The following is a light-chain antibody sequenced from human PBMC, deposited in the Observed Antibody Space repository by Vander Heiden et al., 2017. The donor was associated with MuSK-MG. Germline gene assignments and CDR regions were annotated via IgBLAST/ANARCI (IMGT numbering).Light chain of an antibody. CDR3: QQDDSSPST. Sequence: DIVMTQSPDSLAVSLGERATINCKSSQSVLHSSNNKNYLAWHQQKPGQPPKVLISWASTRESGVPDRFSGSGSGTDFTLTISSLQAEDVAVYYCQQDDSSPSTFGQGTRLEIK. CDR1: QSVLHSSNNKNY. V-gene: IGKV4-1*01. CDR2: WAS. J-gene: IGKJ5*01.